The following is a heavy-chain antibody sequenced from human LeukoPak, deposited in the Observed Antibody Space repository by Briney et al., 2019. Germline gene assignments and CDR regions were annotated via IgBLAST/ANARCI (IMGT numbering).Heavy chain of an antibody. D-gene: IGHD6-19*01. J-gene: IGHJ4*02. CDR2: ISSSGRTT. CDR3: AKDNRRHYTSGPNPDSLH. V-gene: IGHV3-48*01. Sequence: GGSLRLSCAASGFTFSSYSMNWVRHTPGKGLEWVSYISSSGRTTYYADSVKGRFTISRDNAKNSLSLQMNSLRVEDTAFYYCAKDNRRHYTSGPNPDSLHWGQGALVTVSS. CDR1: GFTFSSYS.